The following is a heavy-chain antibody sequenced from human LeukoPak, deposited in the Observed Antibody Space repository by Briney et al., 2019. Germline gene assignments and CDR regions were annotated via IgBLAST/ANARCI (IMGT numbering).Heavy chain of an antibody. CDR2: IPYDGSNK. J-gene: IGHJ4*02. CDR1: GFTFSSYG. CDR3: ARERQNKDFWSGGDY. D-gene: IGHD3-3*01. V-gene: IGHV3-30*03. Sequence: GGSLRLSCAASGFTFSSYGMHWVRQAPGKGLEWVAVIPYDGSNKYYADSVKGRFTISRDNAKNSLYLQMNTLRPEDTAVYYCARERQNKDFWSGGDYWGQGTLVTVSS.